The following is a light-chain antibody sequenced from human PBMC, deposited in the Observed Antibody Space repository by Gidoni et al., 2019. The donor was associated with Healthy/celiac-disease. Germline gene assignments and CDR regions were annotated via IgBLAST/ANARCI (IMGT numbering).Light chain of an antibody. V-gene: IGKV1D-13*01. CDR3: QQFNNYLLT. CDR1: QGISSA. J-gene: IGKJ5*01. CDR2: DAS. Sequence: AIQLTQSPSSLSASVGDRVTITCRASQGISSALAWYQQKPGKAPKLLIYDASSLESGVPSRFSGSGSGTDFTLTISSRQPEDFATYYCQQFNNYLLTFGQGTRLEIK.